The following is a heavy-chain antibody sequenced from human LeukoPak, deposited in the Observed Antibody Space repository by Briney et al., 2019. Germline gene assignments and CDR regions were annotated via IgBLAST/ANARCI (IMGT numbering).Heavy chain of an antibody. CDR3: ATALYSSSWYSQFDY. CDR1: GYTFTSYG. Sequence: ASVKVSCKASGYTFTSYGISWVRQAPGQGLEWMGWISAYNGNTNYAQKLQGRVTMTTDTSTSTAYMELRSLRSDDTAVYYCATALYSSSWYSQFDYWGQGTLVTVSS. J-gene: IGHJ4*02. CDR2: ISAYNGNT. V-gene: IGHV1-18*01. D-gene: IGHD6-13*01.